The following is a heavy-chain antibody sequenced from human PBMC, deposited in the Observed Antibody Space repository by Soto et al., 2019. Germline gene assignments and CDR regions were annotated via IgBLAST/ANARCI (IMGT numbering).Heavy chain of an antibody. J-gene: IGHJ4*02. CDR3: AKGGGGLELRD. CDR2: VSGSGAII. Sequence: EVQLLESGGGLVQPGGSLRLSCAASGLTFSNYYMNWVRQAPGKGLEWVSVVSGSGAIIYYADSVKGRFTITRDNSKNMLLLQMNSLRAEDMAVNFCAKGGGGLELRDWGQGTLVTVSS. D-gene: IGHD1-7*01. V-gene: IGHV3-23*01. CDR1: GLTFSNYY.